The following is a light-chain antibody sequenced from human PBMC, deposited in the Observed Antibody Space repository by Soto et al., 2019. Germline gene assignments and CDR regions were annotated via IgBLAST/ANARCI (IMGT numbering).Light chain of an antibody. CDR2: EVN. J-gene: IGLJ1*01. Sequence: QSALTQPPSASGSPGQSVTISRTGTSSDVGGYNYVSWYQQHPGKAPKLMIYEVNKRPSGVPDRFSGSKSGNTASLTVSGLQAEDGGDYYCSSHAGSKRVFGTGTKVTVL. CDR3: SSHAGSKRV. CDR1: SSDVGGYNY. V-gene: IGLV2-8*01.